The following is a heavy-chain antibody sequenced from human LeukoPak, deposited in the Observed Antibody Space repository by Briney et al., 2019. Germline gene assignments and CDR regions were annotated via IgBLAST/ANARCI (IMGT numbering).Heavy chain of an antibody. CDR3: AKHYYDSSGTPRYFDY. CDR2: LSYGGTNK. Sequence: PGGSLRLSCAASGFTFSDYAMHWVRQAPGKGLEWVAVLSYGGTNKYYADSVKGRFTISRDNSKNTLYLQMNSLRDEDTAVYYCAKHYYDSSGTPRYFDYWGQGTLVTVSS. V-gene: IGHV3-30-3*02. J-gene: IGHJ4*02. D-gene: IGHD3-22*01. CDR1: GFTFSDYA.